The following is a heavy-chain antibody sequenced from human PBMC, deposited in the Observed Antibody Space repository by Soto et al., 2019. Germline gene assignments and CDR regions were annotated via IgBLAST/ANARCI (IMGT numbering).Heavy chain of an antibody. V-gene: IGHV3-11*01. D-gene: IGHD1-1*01. CDR1: GFTFSDYY. CDR2: ISSNGSTI. CDR3: ARVGETGTRGYNWFDP. Sequence: ESGGGLVKPGGSLRLSCAASGFTFSDYYMSWIRQAPGKGMEWVSYISSNGSTIYYADSVKGRFTISRDNAKNSLYLQMNSLRAEDTAVYYCARVGETGTRGYNWFDPWGQETLVTVSS. J-gene: IGHJ5*02.